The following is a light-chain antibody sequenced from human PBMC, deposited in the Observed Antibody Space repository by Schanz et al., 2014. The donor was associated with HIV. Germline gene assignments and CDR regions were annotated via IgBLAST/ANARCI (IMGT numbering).Light chain of an antibody. CDR1: QVISSF. CDR3: QQYNSYSYT. Sequence: DIQMTQSPSSVSASVGDRVSITCRASQVISSFLAWYQQKPGKAPNLLIYTASSLESGVPSRFIGSGSGTEFTLTISSLQTDDFATYYCQQYNSYSYTFGQGTKLEIK. J-gene: IGKJ2*01. V-gene: IGKV1-5*01. CDR2: TAS.